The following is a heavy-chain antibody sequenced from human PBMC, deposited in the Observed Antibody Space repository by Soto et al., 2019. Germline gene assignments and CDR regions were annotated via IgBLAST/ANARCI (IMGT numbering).Heavy chain of an antibody. Sequence: GGSLRLSCAASGFTFSSYSMNWVRQAPGKGLEWVSYISSSSSTIYYADSVKGRFTISRDNAKNSLYLQMNSLRAEDTAVYYCARDGGPRLGELLMGLPPELDYYYYMDVWGKGTTVTVSS. CDR2: ISSSSSTI. J-gene: IGHJ6*03. V-gene: IGHV3-48*01. CDR1: GFTFSSYS. CDR3: ARDGGPRLGELLMGLPPELDYYYYMDV. D-gene: IGHD3-10*01.